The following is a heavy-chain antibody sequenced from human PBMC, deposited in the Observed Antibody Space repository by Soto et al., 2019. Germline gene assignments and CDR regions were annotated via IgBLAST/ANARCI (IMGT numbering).Heavy chain of an antibody. V-gene: IGHV3-33*01. CDR3: ARDLLVPYGYGMDV. CDR1: GFTFRSYG. D-gene: IGHD2-2*01. J-gene: IGHJ6*01. CDR2: IWFDGSKK. Sequence: QMQLVESGGGVVQPGRSLRLSCAASGFTFRSYGIHWVRQAPGKGLEWVALIWFDGSKKYYVDSVKGRFAVSRDNSKNTLYLQMNSLRVEDTAVYYGARDLLVPYGYGMDVW.